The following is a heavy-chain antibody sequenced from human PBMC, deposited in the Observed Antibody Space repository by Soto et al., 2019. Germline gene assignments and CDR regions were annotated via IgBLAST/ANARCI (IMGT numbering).Heavy chain of an antibody. CDR3: ARDSEREIRGGMDV. CDR2: ISAYNGNT. CDR1: GYTFTSYG. J-gene: IGHJ6*02. D-gene: IGHD1-1*01. V-gene: IGHV1-18*04. Sequence: ASVKVSCKASGYTFTSYGISWVRQAPGQGLEWMGWISAYNGNTNYAQKLQGRVTMTTDTSTSTAYMELRSLRSDDTAVYYCARDSEREIRGGMDVWGQGTTVTVSS.